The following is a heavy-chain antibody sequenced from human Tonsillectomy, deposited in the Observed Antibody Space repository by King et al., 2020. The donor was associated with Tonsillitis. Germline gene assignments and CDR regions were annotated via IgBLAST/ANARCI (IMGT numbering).Heavy chain of an antibody. Sequence: VQLVESGGGLVQPGGSLRLSCAASGFTFSSYAMSWVRQAPGQGLDWVSVISGSGGSRYYADSVKGRFTISRDNSKSTLYPQMNRVRAEDTAVYYCAKGGGSGNYYGMDVWGQGTTVTVSS. D-gene: IGHD3-10*01. CDR1: GFTFSSYA. J-gene: IGHJ6*02. CDR2: ISGSGGSR. V-gene: IGHV3-23*04. CDR3: AKGGGSGNYYGMDV.